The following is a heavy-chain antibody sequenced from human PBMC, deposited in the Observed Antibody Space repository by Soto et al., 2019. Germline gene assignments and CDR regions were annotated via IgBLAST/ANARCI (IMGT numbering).Heavy chain of an antibody. V-gene: IGHV1-3*01. CDR2: INAGNGNT. D-gene: IGHD6-25*01. CDR1: GYAFTSCA. Sequence: QVQLVQSGAEVKKPGASVKVSCKASGYAFTSCAMNWVRHAPGQRLEWMGWINAGNGNTKYSQKFQGRVTITRDTSASTAYMELSSLRSEDTAVYYCARDWGSGWFDPWGQGTLVTVSS. J-gene: IGHJ5*02. CDR3: ARDWGSGWFDP.